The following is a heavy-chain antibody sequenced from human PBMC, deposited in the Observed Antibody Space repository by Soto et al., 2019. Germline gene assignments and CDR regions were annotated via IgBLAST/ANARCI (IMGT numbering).Heavy chain of an antibody. D-gene: IGHD6-13*01. V-gene: IGHV4-59*01. Sequence: PSETLSLTCTVSGGSISTYYWNWIRQPPGKGLEWIGYIYYSGSTNYNPSLQSRVTISVDTSKNQFSLKLSSVTAADTAVYYCARGRDSSSLHFDYWGQGTLVTVPQ. J-gene: IGHJ4*02. CDR1: GGSISTYY. CDR2: IYYSGST. CDR3: ARGRDSSSLHFDY.